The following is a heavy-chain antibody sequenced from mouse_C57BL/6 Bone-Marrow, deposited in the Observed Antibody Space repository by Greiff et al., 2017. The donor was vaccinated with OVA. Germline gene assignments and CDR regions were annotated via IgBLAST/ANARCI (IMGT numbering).Heavy chain of an antibody. CDR2: INPSTGGT. D-gene: IGHD1-1*01. V-gene: IGHV1-42*01. J-gene: IGHJ3*01. CDR3: ARGGSGSSYAWFAY. Sequence: VQLQQSGPELVKPGASVKISCKASGYSFTGYYMNWVKQSPEKSLEWIGEINPSTGGTTYNQKFKAKATLTVDKSSSTAYMQLKSLTSEDSAVYYCARGGSGSSYAWFAYWGQGTLVTVSA. CDR1: GYSFTGYY.